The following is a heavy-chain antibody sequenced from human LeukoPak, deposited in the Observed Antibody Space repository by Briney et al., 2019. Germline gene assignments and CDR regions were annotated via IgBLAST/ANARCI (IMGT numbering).Heavy chain of an antibody. V-gene: IGHV1-69*04. J-gene: IGHJ5*02. CDR1: GGTFSSYA. D-gene: IGHD1-20*01. CDR2: IIPILGIA. CDR3: ARVTGTTSWFDP. Sequence: SVKVSCKASGGTFSSYAISWVRQAPGQGLEWMGRIIPILGIANYAQKFQGRVTITADKSTSTAYMELSSLRSEDTAVYYCARVTGTTSWFDPWGQGTLVSVSS.